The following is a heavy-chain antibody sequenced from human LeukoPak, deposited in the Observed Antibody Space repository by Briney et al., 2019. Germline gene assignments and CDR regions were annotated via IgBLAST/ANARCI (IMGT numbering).Heavy chain of an antibody. CDR3: ARAVIRPYSSGWYRRSEEDAFDI. V-gene: IGHV4-39*01. CDR2: IYYSGTT. D-gene: IGHD6-19*01. Sequence: SETLSLTCTVSGGSISSSDYYWGWIRQPPGKGLEWIASIYYSGTTHYNPSHQSRVTMSVDTSKNQFSLKLSSVTAADTAVYYCARAVIRPYSSGWYRRSEEDAFDIWGQGTMVTVSS. CDR1: GGSISSSDYY. J-gene: IGHJ3*02.